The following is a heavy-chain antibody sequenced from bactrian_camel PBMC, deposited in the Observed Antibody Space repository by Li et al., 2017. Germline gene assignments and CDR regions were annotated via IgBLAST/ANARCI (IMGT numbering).Heavy chain of an antibody. D-gene: IGHD2*01. CDR2: IWLSSGST. J-gene: IGHJ6*01. CDR1: GYIDSRNC. Sequence: HVQLVESGGGSVQAGGSLRLSCKAAGYIDSRNCIGWFRQAPGKEREGVANIWLSSGSTFYAASVRGRFTVSTNNAKNTVYLQMNNLKVEDTGMYYCTSEPSICGWGVTATPPKAGFGDWGQGTQVTVS. CDR3: TSEPSICGWGVTATPPKAGFGD. V-gene: IGHV3S53*01.